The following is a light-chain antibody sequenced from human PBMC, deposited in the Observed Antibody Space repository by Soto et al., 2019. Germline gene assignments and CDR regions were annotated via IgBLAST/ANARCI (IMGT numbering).Light chain of an antibody. Sequence: QSVLTQPASVSGSPGQSITISCTGTNSDVGGYNYVSWYQQYPGTVPKLIIFEVSNRPSGVSYRFSGSKSGNTASLTISGLQAEDEADYYCRSYTSTNTRVFGPGTKVTVL. CDR2: EVS. CDR3: RSYTSTNTRV. J-gene: IGLJ1*01. V-gene: IGLV2-14*01. CDR1: NSDVGGYNY.